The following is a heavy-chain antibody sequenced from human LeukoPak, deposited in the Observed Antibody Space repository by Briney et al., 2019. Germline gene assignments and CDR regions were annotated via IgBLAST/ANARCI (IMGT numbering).Heavy chain of an antibody. J-gene: IGHJ4*02. D-gene: IGHD6-19*01. CDR1: GFTFSSYS. V-gene: IGHV3-21*01. CDR2: IRSSSSDI. Sequence: GGSLRLSCAASGFTFSSYSMNWVRQAPGKGLEWVSFIRSSSSDIYYADSVKGRFTISRDNAKNSLYLQMDSLKAEDTAVYYCARVRSGCYFDYWGQGTLVTVSS. CDR3: ARVRSGCYFDY.